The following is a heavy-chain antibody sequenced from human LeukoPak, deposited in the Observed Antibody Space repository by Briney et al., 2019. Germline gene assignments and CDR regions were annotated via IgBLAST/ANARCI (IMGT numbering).Heavy chain of an antibody. CDR3: AKARCSSTSCPNDY. CDR1: GFTFSSYA. J-gene: IGHJ4*02. D-gene: IGHD2-2*01. Sequence: GGSLRLSCAASGFTFSSYAMSWVRQAPGKGLEWVSAISGSGGSTYYADSVKGRFTISRDNSKNTLYLQMNSLRAEDTAVYYCAKARCSSTSCPNDYWGQGTLVTVSS. V-gene: IGHV3-23*01. CDR2: ISGSGGST.